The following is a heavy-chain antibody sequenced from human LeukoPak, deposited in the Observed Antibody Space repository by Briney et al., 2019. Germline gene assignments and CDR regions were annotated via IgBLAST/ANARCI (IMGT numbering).Heavy chain of an antibody. J-gene: IGHJ3*02. CDR3: ARRGRRYYDSSGLGAFDI. Sequence: GESLKISCKGSGYSLTTYWIGWVRQMPGKGLEWMGIIYPGDSDTSYRPSFQGQVTISADKSISTAHLQWSSLKASDTAMYYCARRGRRYYDSSGLGAFDIWGQGTMVTVSS. V-gene: IGHV5-51*01. CDR1: GYSLTTYW. D-gene: IGHD3-22*01. CDR2: IYPGDSDT.